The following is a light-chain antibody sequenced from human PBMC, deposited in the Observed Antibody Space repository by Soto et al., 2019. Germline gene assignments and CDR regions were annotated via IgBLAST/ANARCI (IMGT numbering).Light chain of an antibody. CDR1: SSDVGGYNH. V-gene: IGLV2-8*01. J-gene: IGLJ1*01. CDR2: DVS. Sequence: QSVLTQPPSASGSPGQSVTISCTGTSSDVGGYNHVSWYQQNPGKAPKLMIYDVSKRPSGVPDHFSGSKSGNTASLNISGLQAEDEADYYCASYAGSNNSVFGTGTKVTVL. CDR3: ASYAGSNNSV.